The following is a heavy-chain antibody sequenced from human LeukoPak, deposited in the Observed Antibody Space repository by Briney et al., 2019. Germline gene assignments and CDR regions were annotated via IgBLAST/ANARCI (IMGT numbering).Heavy chain of an antibody. CDR3: AKNNGGARNHWFDP. D-gene: IGHD1/OR15-1a*01. CDR2: IYHSGST. CDR1: GGSISSSNW. Sequence: SGTLSLTCAVSGGSISSSNWWSWVRQPPGKGLEWIGEIYHSGSTNYNPSLKSRVTISVDTSKNQFSLKLSSVTAADTAIYYCAKNNGGARNHWFDPWGQGTLVTVSS. V-gene: IGHV4-4*02. J-gene: IGHJ5*02.